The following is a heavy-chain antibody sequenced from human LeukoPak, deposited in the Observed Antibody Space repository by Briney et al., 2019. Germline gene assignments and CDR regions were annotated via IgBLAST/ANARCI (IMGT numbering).Heavy chain of an antibody. J-gene: IGHJ5*02. V-gene: IGHV3-74*01. Sequence: GGSLRLXCAASGFTFSSYWMHWVRQAPGKGLVWVSRINSGGSSTSYADSVKGRFTISRDNAKNTLYLQMNSLRAEDTAVYYCARDLRSITIFGVVIRENWFDPWGQGTLVTVSS. CDR2: INSGGSST. CDR1: GFTFSSYW. CDR3: ARDLRSITIFGVVIRENWFDP. D-gene: IGHD3-3*01.